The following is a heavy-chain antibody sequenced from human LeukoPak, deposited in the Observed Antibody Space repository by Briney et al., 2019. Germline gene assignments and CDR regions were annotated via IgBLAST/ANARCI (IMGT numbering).Heavy chain of an antibody. Sequence: GGSLRLSCAASGFTFSSYGMHWVRQAPGKGLEWVAFIRYDGSNKYYADSVKGRFTISRDNPKNTLYLQMNSLRAEDMALYYCAKVDTAMDAFDIWGQGTMVTVSS. J-gene: IGHJ3*02. CDR1: GFTFSSYG. V-gene: IGHV3-30*02. CDR3: AKVDTAMDAFDI. D-gene: IGHD5-18*01. CDR2: IRYDGSNK.